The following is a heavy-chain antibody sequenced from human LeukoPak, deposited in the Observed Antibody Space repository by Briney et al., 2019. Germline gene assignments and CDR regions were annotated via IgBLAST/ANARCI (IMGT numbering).Heavy chain of an antibody. Sequence: GASVKVSCKASGGTFSSYAISWVRQAPGQGLEWMGRIIPILGIANYAQKFQGRVTITADNSTSTAYMELSSLRAEDTAVYYCARLATMVRGANLSPFDYWGQGTLVTVSS. CDR1: GGTFSSYA. CDR2: IIPILGIA. CDR3: ARLATMVRGANLSPFDY. D-gene: IGHD3-10*01. J-gene: IGHJ4*02. V-gene: IGHV1-69*04.